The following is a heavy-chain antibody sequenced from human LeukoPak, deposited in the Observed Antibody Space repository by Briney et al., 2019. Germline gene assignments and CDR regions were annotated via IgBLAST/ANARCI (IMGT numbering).Heavy chain of an antibody. J-gene: IGHJ4*02. D-gene: IGHD3-16*02. CDR1: GFTFSSYE. Sequence: GGSLTLSCVVSGFTFSSYEMNWVRQAPGEGREWVSLISTNNDNIQYVDSVKGRFTVSRDNAKNSLYLQMDSLRVEDTAIYYCAKGVWVTYHAFDSWGQGILVTVSS. CDR2: ISTNNDNI. CDR3: AKGVWVTYHAFDS. V-gene: IGHV3-48*03.